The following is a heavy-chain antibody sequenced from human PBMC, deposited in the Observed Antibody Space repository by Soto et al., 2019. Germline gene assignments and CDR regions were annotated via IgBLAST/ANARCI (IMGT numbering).Heavy chain of an antibody. J-gene: IGHJ6*03. CDR3: TTDPALVTSRSGYYYYMDV. D-gene: IGHD3-10*01. CDR2: IKSKTDGGTT. CDR1: GFTFSNAW. Sequence: GGSLRLSCAASGFTFSNAWMSWVRQAPGKGLEWVGRIKSKTDGGTTDYAAPVKGRFTISRDDSKNTLYLQMNSLKTEDTAVYYCTTDPALVTSRSGYYYYMDVWGKGTTVTVSS. V-gene: IGHV3-15*01.